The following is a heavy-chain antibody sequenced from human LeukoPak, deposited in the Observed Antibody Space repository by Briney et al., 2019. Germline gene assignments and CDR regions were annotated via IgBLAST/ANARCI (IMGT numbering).Heavy chain of an antibody. D-gene: IGHD2-2*01. Sequence: GASVKVSCKVSGYTLTQLSMHWVRQAPGKGLEWMGGFDPEDGETIYARKFQGRVTMTEDTSTDTAYMELSSLRSEDTAVYYCATSREYQLLLDYWGQGTLVTVSS. CDR3: ATSREYQLLLDY. J-gene: IGHJ4*02. CDR2: FDPEDGET. V-gene: IGHV1-24*01. CDR1: GYTLTQLS.